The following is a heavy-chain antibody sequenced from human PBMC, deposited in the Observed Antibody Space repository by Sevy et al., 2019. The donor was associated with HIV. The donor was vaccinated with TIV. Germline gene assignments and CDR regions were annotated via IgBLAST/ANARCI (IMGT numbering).Heavy chain of an antibody. J-gene: IGHJ6*02. Sequence: GGSLRLSCAGSGFTFSSYWMHWVRQAPGKGLVWVSRISGDVSSTTYADSVKGRFTISRDNAKNTLFLQMNSLRAEDSAVYFCARDPDSGAHSKMDVWGQGTPVTVSS. D-gene: IGHD3-22*01. CDR2: ISGDVSST. CDR3: ARDPDSGAHSKMDV. CDR1: GFTFSSYW. V-gene: IGHV3-74*01.